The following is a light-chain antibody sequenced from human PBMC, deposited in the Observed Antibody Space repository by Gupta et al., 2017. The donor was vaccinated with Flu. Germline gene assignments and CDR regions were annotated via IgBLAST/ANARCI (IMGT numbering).Light chain of an antibody. J-gene: IGLJ3*02. CDR2: EVS. CDR1: SSDVGGYNY. CDR3: SSYTSSSTPRV. Sequence: QSALTQPASGSGSPGQPITISCTGTSSDVGGYNYVSWYQQHPGKAPKLMIYEVSNRPSGVSNRFSGSKSGNTASLTISGLQAEDEADYYCSSYTSSSTPRVFGGGTKLTVL. V-gene: IGLV2-14*01.